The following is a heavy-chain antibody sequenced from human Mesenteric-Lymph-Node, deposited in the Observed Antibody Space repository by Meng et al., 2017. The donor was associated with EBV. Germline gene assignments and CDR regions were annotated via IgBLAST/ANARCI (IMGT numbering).Heavy chain of an antibody. J-gene: IGHJ5*02. CDR2: IHHSETA. CDR3: ARQGYCRTTTCSTWFDP. CDR1: GGSFSGYS. D-gene: IGHD2-2*01. V-gene: IGHV4-34*01. Sequence: QVQLQQWGVGLLKPSATLSLTCVIYGGSFSGYSWNWIRQAPGKGLEWIGKIHHSETADYNPSLEDRVIISADTSKNQFSLKLTSVTAADTAVYYCARQGYCRTTTCSTWFDPWGQGTLVTASS.